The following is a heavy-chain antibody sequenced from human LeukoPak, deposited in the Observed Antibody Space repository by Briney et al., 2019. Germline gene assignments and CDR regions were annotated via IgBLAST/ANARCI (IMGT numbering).Heavy chain of an antibody. CDR1: GFTFSSYA. CDR3: AKVLTGDTYYFDY. Sequence: GGSLRLSCAASGFTFSSYAMSWVRQAPGKGLEWVSAISGSGGSTYYADSVKGRFTISRDNSKNTLNLQMNSLRAEDTAVYYCAKVLTGDTYYFDYWGQGTLVTVSS. CDR2: ISGSGGST. V-gene: IGHV3-23*01. D-gene: IGHD7-27*01. J-gene: IGHJ4*02.